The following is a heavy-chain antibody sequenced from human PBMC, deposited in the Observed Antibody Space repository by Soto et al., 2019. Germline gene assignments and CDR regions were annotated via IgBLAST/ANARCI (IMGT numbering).Heavy chain of an antibody. V-gene: IGHV4-4*02. CDR1: SGSISSSNW. CDR3: ARVTVGSIFGVFIKSHYCYHRST. Sequence: SETLSLTCAVSSGSISSSNWWSWVRQPPGKGLEWIGEIYHSGSTNYNPSLKSRVTISVDKSKNQFSLKLSSVTAADTAVYYCARVTVGSIFGVFIKSHYCYHRSTRGQGTTVTVSS. J-gene: IGHJ6*02. D-gene: IGHD3-3*01. CDR2: IYHSGST.